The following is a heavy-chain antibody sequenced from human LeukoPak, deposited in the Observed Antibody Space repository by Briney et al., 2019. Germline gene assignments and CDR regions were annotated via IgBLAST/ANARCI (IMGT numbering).Heavy chain of an antibody. CDR3: ARGPTYLN. CDR2: ISYDGSNK. J-gene: IGHJ4*02. V-gene: IGHV3-30-3*01. CDR1: GFSFSSYA. D-gene: IGHD3-16*01. Sequence: GGSLRLSCAASGFSFSSYAMHWVCQAPGKGLEWVAVISYDGSNKYYADSVKGRFTISRDNSKNTLYLQMNSLRAEDTAVYYCARGPTYLNWGQGTLVTVSS.